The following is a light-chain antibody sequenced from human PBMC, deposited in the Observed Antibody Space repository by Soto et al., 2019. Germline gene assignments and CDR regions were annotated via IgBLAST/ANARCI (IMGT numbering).Light chain of an antibody. J-gene: IGKJ2*01. CDR1: QSISSW. CDR3: QQYNSYSPT. CDR2: DAS. V-gene: IGKV1-5*01. Sequence: DIQMTQSPSTLSASVGDRVTITCRASQSISSWLAWYQQKPGKAPKLLIYDASSLESGVPSRFSGSGSETEFTLTISSLQPDDFATYYCQQYNSYSPTVGQGTKLEIK.